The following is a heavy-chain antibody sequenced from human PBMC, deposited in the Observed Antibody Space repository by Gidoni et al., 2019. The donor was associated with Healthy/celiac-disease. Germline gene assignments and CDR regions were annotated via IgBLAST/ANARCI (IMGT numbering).Heavy chain of an antibody. CDR2: ISAYNGNT. CDR1: GYTFTSYG. CDR3: ARFRDGYLNDAFDI. V-gene: IGHV1-18*01. J-gene: IGHJ3*02. D-gene: IGHD5-12*01. Sequence: QVQLVQSGAEVKKPGASVKFSCKASGYTFTSYGISWVRPAPGQGLEWIGWISAYNGNTNYAQKLQGRVTMTTDTSTSTAYMELRSLRSDDTAVYYCARFRDGYLNDAFDIWGQGTMVTVSS.